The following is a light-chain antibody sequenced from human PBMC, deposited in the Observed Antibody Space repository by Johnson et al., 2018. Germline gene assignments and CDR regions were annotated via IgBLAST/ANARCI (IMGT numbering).Light chain of an antibody. CDR2: ENN. V-gene: IGLV1-51*02. CDR3: GTWDSSLSAGNV. J-gene: IGLJ1*01. Sequence: QSVLTQPHSVSAAPGQKVTISCSGNSSNIGNNYVSWYQQLPGTAPKLLIYENNKRPSGIPDRFSGSKSGTSATLGITGLQTGDEADYYCGTWDSSLSAGNVFGTGTKVTVL. CDR1: SSNIGNNY.